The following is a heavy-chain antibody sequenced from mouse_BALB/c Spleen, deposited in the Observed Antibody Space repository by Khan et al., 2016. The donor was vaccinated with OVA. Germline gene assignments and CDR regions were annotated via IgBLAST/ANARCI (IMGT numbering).Heavy chain of an antibody. Sequence: QIQLVQSGPELKKPGETVRISCKASGYTFTTAGIQWVQKMPGKGLKWIGWINTHSGVPKYAEDFKGRFAFSLEISVNTAYLQITNLKNEDTATXVCARGGAALYRNDGGAMEYWGQGTSVTVSS. V-gene: IGHV9-4*02. J-gene: IGHJ4*01. CDR2: INTHSGVP. CDR1: GYTFTTAG. D-gene: IGHD2-12*01. CDR3: ARGGAALYRNDGGAMEY.